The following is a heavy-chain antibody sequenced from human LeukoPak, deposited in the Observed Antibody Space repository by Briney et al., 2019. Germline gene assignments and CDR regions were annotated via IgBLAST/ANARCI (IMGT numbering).Heavy chain of an antibody. D-gene: IGHD2-21*01. V-gene: IGHV3-9*03. Sequence: XXAASGFTFDDYAMXWVRQAPGKGLEWVAGISWNSGSIVYAESVRGRFTISRDKAKKSLYLQMNSLRADDMALYYCAGTYSFGAFDIWGQGTMVTVSS. J-gene: IGHJ3*02. CDR1: GFTFDDYA. CDR2: ISWNSGSI. CDR3: AGTYSFGAFDI.